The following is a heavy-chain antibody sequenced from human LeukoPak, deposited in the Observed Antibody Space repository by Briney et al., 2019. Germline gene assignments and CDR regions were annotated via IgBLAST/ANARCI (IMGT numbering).Heavy chain of an antibody. CDR2: ISSSSSYI. V-gene: IGHV3-21*01. CDR1: GFTFGDYA. J-gene: IGHJ4*02. CDR3: HSLEWSR. Sequence: PGGSLLLSCTASGFTFGDYAMSWFRPAPGKGLEWVSSISSSSSYIYYADSVKGRFTISRDNAKNSLYLQMNSLRAEDTAVYYCHSLEWSRWGQGTLVTVSS. D-gene: IGHD3-3*01.